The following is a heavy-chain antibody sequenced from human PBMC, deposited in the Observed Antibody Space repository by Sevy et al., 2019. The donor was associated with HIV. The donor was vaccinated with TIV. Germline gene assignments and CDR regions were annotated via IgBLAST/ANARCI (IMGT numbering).Heavy chain of an antibody. V-gene: IGHV3-11*01. CDR3: ARGMVTPLFDAFDI. J-gene: IGHJ3*02. CDR1: GFTFSDYY. D-gene: IGHD4-4*01. Sequence: GGSLRLSCVASGFTFSDYYMNWIRQAPGKGLEWVSYISSSGSTIYYADSVKGRFTISRDNAKNSLYLQMNSLRAEDTAVYYCARGMVTPLFDAFDIWGQGTMVTVSS. CDR2: ISSSGSTI.